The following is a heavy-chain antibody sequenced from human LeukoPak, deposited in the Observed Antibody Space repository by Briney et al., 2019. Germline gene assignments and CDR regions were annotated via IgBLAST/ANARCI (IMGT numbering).Heavy chain of an antibody. CDR1: GYSISSGYY. CDR2: IYHSGST. V-gene: IGHV4-38-2*01. CDR3: ARAPGDCSSTSCYASPFDY. Sequence: SETLSLTCAVSGYSISSGYYWGWIRQPPGKGLEWIGSIYHSGSTYYNPSLKSRVTISVDTSKNQFSLKLSSGTAADTAVYYCARAPGDCSSTSCYASPFDYWGQGTLVTVSS. D-gene: IGHD2-2*01. J-gene: IGHJ4*02.